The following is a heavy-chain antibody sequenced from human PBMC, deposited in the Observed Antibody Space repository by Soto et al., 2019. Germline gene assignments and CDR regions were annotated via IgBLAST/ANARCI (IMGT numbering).Heavy chain of an antibody. V-gene: IGHV4-4*02. D-gene: IGHD6-19*01. J-gene: IGHJ3*01. CDR1: GASVSTPYW. CDR3: ADSPGWYRRDG. CDR2: VYHTGGN. Sequence: QVYLQESGPGLVKPSGTLSLTCAVSGASVSTPYWWTWVRQPPGKDLEWIGDVYHTGGNNYNPSLTSRVTISVDKSKIQFSLDMISVTAADSAIYYCADSPGWYRRDGWGQCTMVIVSS.